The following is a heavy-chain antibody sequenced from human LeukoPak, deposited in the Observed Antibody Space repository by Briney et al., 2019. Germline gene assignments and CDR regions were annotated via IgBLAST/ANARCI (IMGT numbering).Heavy chain of an antibody. CDR3: AEEDSDYGDSSLDY. CDR2: ISGSGGST. J-gene: IGHJ4*02. CDR1: GFTFSSYA. V-gene: IGHV3-23*01. D-gene: IGHD4-17*01. Sequence: GGSLRLSCAASGFTFSSYAMSWVRQAPGKGLEWVSAISGSGGSTYYADSVKGRFTISRDNSKNTLYLQMNSLRAEDTAVYYCAEEDSDYGDSSLDYWGQGTLVTVSS.